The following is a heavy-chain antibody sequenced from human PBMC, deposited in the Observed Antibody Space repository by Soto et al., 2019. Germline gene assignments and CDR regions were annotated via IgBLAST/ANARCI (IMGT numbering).Heavy chain of an antibody. Sequence: QVQLVQSGAEVKKPGASVKVSCKASGYTFTSYGISWVRQAPGQGLEWMGWISAYNGNTNYAQKLHGRVTMTTDTSTSTAYMEPRSLRSDDTAVYYCARDANYDILTGYSNYYYYYGMDVWGQGTTVTVSS. CDR3: ARDANYDILTGYSNYYYYYGMDV. D-gene: IGHD3-9*01. J-gene: IGHJ6*02. CDR2: ISAYNGNT. V-gene: IGHV1-18*04. CDR1: GYTFTSYG.